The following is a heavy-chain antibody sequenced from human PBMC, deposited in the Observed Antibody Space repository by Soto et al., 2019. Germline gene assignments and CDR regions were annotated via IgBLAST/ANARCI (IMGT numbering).Heavy chain of an antibody. J-gene: IGHJ2*01. V-gene: IGHV4-39*01. CDR2: IYYSGST. CDR1: GGSISSSSSY. Sequence: QLQLQESGPGLVKPSETLSLTCTVSGGSISSSSSYWGWFRQPPGKGLEWIGSIYYSGSTYYNPSLKSRVTISVDTSKNQFSLKLSSVTAADTAVYYCARTSRADWYFDLWGRGTLVTVSS. CDR3: ARTSRADWYFDL. D-gene: IGHD6-6*01.